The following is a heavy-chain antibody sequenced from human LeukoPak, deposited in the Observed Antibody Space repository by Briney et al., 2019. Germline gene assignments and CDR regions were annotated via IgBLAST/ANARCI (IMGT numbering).Heavy chain of an antibody. CDR2: ISGSGVNT. D-gene: IGHD3-22*01. Sequence: GGSLRLSCTASGHTFSSYAMTWVRQAPGKGLEWVSAISGSGVNTYYADSVKGRFAASRDNSKNTLYLQMNSLRAEDTDVYYCARGRSGYGPFDAFDIWGQGTWVTVSS. CDR1: GHTFSSYA. V-gene: IGHV3-23*01. J-gene: IGHJ3*02. CDR3: ARGRSGYGPFDAFDI.